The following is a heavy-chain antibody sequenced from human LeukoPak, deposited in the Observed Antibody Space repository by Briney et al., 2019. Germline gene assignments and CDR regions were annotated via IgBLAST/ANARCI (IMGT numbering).Heavy chain of an antibody. CDR1: GFTFSSYW. J-gene: IGHJ4*02. Sequence: GGSLRLSCAASGFTFSSYWMSWVRQAPGKGLEWVANIKQDGSEKYYVDSVKGRFTISRDNAKNSLYLQMNSLRAEDTAVYYCARDFGDILTGYQKFDYWGQGTLVTVSS. V-gene: IGHV3-7*01. CDR3: ARDFGDILTGYQKFDY. D-gene: IGHD3-9*01. CDR2: IKQDGSEK.